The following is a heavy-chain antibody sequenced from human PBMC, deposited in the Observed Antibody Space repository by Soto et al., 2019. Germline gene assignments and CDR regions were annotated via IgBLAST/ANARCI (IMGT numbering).Heavy chain of an antibody. CDR1: GFSLSTSGMR. CDR2: IDRDDDK. CDR3: ARGDSGNWFDS. J-gene: IGHJ5*01. D-gene: IGHD3-10*01. V-gene: IGHV2-70*04. Sequence: SGPTLVNPTQTLILTCTFSGFSLSTSGMRVSWIRQTPGKALEWLARIDRDDDKFYSTSLKTRLTISKDTSKNQVVLTMTNMDPVDTATYYCARGDSGNWFDSWGQGTLVTVSS.